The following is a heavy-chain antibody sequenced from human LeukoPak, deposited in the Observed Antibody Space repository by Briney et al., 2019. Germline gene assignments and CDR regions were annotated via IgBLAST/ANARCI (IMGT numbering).Heavy chain of an antibody. D-gene: IGHD6-19*01. Sequence: SETLSLTCTASGGSISSYYWSWIRQPPGKGLEWIGYIYYSGSTNYNPSLKSRVTISVDTSKNQFSLKLSSVTAADTAVYYCARHKYSSGWPPEGAFDIWGQGTMVTVSS. CDR2: IYYSGST. J-gene: IGHJ3*02. V-gene: IGHV4-59*08. CDR3: ARHKYSSGWPPEGAFDI. CDR1: GGSISSYY.